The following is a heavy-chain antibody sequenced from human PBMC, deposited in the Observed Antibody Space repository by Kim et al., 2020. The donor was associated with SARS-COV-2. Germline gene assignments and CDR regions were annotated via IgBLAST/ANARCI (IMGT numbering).Heavy chain of an antibody. J-gene: IGHJ4*02. CDR3: ARYSYGYRANDY. V-gene: IGHV4-39*01. Sequence: SETLSLTCTVSGGSISSSSYYWGWIRQPPGKGLEWIGSIYYSGSTYYNPSLKSRVTISVDTSKNQFSLKLSSVTAADTAVYYCARYSYGYRANDYWGQGTLVTVSS. D-gene: IGHD5-18*01. CDR1: GGSISSSSYY. CDR2: IYYSGST.